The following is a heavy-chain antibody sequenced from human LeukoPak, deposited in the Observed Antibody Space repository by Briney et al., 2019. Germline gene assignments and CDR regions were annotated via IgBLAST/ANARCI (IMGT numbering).Heavy chain of an antibody. CDR2: IYHSGST. CDR1: GGSISSGGYY. D-gene: IGHD3-3*01. Sequence: SQTLSLTCTVSGGSISSGGYYWSWIRQPPGKGLEWIGYIYHSGSTYYNPSLKSRVTISVDRSKNQFSLKLSSVTAADTAVYYCARDLRFSFDPWGQGTLVTVSS. V-gene: IGHV4-30-2*01. CDR3: ARDLRFSFDP. J-gene: IGHJ5*02.